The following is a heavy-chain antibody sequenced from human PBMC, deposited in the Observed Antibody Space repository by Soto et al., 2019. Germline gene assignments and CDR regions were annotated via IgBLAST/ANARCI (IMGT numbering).Heavy chain of an antibody. Sequence: QVQLVQSGTEVKKPGASVKVSCKASGFTFTNYAMHWVRQAPGQRLEWMGWINAGDGNTKYSQTFQGRVTITRDTSTSTAYMELSSLRSEDTAVYYCARVYSGYDWNWFYPWGQGTLVTVSS. V-gene: IGHV1-3*01. J-gene: IGHJ5*02. D-gene: IGHD5-12*01. CDR3: ARVYSGYDWNWFYP. CDR1: GFTFTNYA. CDR2: INAGDGNT.